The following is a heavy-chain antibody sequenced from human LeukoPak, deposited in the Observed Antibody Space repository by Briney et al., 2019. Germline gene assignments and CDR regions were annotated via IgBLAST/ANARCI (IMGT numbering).Heavy chain of an antibody. CDR3: ARDRHDSSGYYPYYYYGMDV. CDR2: ISSSSSTI. Sequence: GGSLRLSCAASGFTFSSYSMNWVRQAPGKGLEWVSYISSSSSTIYYADSVKGRFTISRDNAKNSLYLQMNSLRAEDTAVYYCARDRHDSSGYYPYYYYGMDVWGQGTTVTVSS. D-gene: IGHD3-22*01. J-gene: IGHJ6*02. CDR1: GFTFSSYS. V-gene: IGHV3-48*04.